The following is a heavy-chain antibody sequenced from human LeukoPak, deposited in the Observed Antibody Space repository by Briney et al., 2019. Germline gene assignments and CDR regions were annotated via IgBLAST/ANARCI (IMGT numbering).Heavy chain of an antibody. CDR3: AKQKDYGDYYYFDY. CDR1: GFTFSSYG. Sequence: PGRSLRLSCAASGFTFSSYGMHWVRQAPGKGLEWVAVISYDGSNKYYADSVKGRFTIFRDNSKNTLYLQMNSLRAEDTAVYYCAKQKDYGDYYYFDYWGQGTLVTVSS. J-gene: IGHJ4*02. D-gene: IGHD4-17*01. CDR2: ISYDGSNK. V-gene: IGHV3-30*18.